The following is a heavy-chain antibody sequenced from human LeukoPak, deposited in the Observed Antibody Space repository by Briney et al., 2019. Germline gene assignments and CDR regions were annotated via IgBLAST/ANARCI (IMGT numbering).Heavy chain of an antibody. V-gene: IGHV1-69*04. CDR1: GGTFSSYA. CDR2: IIPILGIA. CDR3: ARKSSSWAFDY. Sequence: ASVKVSCKASGGTFSSYAISWVRRAPGPGLGWVGRIIPILGIANYAQKFQGRVTITADKSTSTAYMELSSLRSDDTAVYYCARKSSSWAFDYWGQGTLVTVSS. J-gene: IGHJ4*02. D-gene: IGHD6-13*01.